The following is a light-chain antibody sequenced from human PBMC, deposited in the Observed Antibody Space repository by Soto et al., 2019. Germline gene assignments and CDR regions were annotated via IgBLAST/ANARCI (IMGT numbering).Light chain of an antibody. CDR3: QQYGSSPLT. CDR2: GAS. Sequence: DIVLTQSPGTLSLSPGERATRSCRASQSVSSSYLAWYQQKPGQAPRLLIYGASSRATDIPDRFSGSGSGTDFTLTISRLEPEDFAVYYCQQYGSSPLTFGPGTKVDLK. J-gene: IGKJ3*01. V-gene: IGKV3-20*01. CDR1: QSVSSSY.